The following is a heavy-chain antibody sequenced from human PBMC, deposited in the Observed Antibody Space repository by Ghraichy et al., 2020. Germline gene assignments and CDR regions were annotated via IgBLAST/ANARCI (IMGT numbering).Heavy chain of an antibody. Sequence: SQTLSLTCAVYGGSFSGYYWSWIRQPPGKGLEWIGEINHSGSTNYNPSLKSRVTISVDTSKNQFSLKLSSVTAADTAVYYCARVDGVWITQVVAATRYYYYYGMDVCGQGTTVTVSS. CDR3: ARVDGVWITQVVAATRYYYYYGMDV. D-gene: IGHD2-15*01. V-gene: IGHV4-34*01. CDR1: GGSFSGYY. CDR2: INHSGST. J-gene: IGHJ6*02.